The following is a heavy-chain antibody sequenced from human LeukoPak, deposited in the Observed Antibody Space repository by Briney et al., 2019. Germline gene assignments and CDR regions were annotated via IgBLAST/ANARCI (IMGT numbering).Heavy chain of an antibody. V-gene: IGHV3-23*01. CDR2: ISGSGGST. CDR1: GFTFSSYG. J-gene: IGHJ4*02. CDR3: AKDRDVWGSLLHY. Sequence: GGSLRLSCAASGFTFSSYGMSWVRQAPGKGLEWVSAISGSGGSTYYADSVKGRFTISRDNSKNTLFLQMNSLRDEDTAVYYCAKDRDVWGSLLHYWGQGTLVTVSS. D-gene: IGHD3-16*01.